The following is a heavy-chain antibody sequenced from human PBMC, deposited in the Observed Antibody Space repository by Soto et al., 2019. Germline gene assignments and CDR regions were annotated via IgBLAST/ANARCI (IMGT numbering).Heavy chain of an antibody. V-gene: IGHV3-15*07. CDR1: GFTFSNAW. Sequence: GGSLRLSCAASGFTFSNAWMNWVRQAPGKGLEWVGRIKSKTDGGTTDYAAPVKGRFTISRDDSKNTLYLQMNSLKTEDTAVYYCTTDLTELGIQLWIGYYGMDVWGQGTTVTVSS. CDR2: IKSKTDGGTT. D-gene: IGHD5-18*01. CDR3: TTDLTELGIQLWIGYYGMDV. J-gene: IGHJ6*02.